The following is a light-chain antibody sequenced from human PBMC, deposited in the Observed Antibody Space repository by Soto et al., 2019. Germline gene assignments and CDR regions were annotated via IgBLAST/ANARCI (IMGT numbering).Light chain of an antibody. CDR3: LQDYNYPFT. CDR2: GAS. V-gene: IGKV1-6*01. CDR1: QDIRKD. Sequence: AIQMTQSPSSLSASVGXRVTITCRASQDIRKDLAWYQQKPGKAPQILVYGASTLQTGVASRFSGSGSATDFTLTISSLQPEDSAAYYCLQDYNYPFTFGQGTKVDIK. J-gene: IGKJ2*01.